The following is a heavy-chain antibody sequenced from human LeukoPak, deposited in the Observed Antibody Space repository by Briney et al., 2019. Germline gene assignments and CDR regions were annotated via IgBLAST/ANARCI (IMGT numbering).Heavy chain of an antibody. CDR1: GGTFSSYA. V-gene: IGHV1-69*13. CDR3: ASTIFNYNFDY. CDR2: IIPIFGTA. Sequence: SVKVSFKASGGTFSSYAISWVRQAPGQGLEWMGGIIPIFGTANYAQKFQGRVTITADESTSTAYMELSSLRSEDTAVYYCASTIFNYNFDYWGQGTLVTVSS. D-gene: IGHD2/OR15-2a*01. J-gene: IGHJ4*02.